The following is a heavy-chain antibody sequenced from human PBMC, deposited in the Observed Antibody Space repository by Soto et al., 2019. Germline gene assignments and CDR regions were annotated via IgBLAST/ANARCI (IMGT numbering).Heavy chain of an antibody. Sequence: GGSLRLSCAASGFNINDYGMHWVRQGPGKGLEWVSSISWNSVSIGYADSVKGRFTISRDNAKNSLYLQMNTLRAEDTALYYCAKDMENGYNPYYYYGMDVSAQGTTVTLSS. CDR2: ISWNSVSI. J-gene: IGHJ6*02. CDR3: AKDMENGYNPYYYYGMDV. CDR1: GFNINDYG. V-gene: IGHV3-9*01. D-gene: IGHD3-10*01.